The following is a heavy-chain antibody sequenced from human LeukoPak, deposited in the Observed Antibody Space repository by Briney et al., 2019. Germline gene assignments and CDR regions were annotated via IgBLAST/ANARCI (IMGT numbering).Heavy chain of an antibody. V-gene: IGHV4-34*01. J-gene: IGHJ4*02. CDR1: GGSISSYY. Sequence: SETLSLTCTVSGGSISSYYWSWIRQPPGKGLEWIGEINHSGSTNYNPSLKSRVTISVDTSKNQFSLKLSSVTAADTAVYYCARDNGVPAALSSWGQGTLVTVSS. CDR3: ARDNGVPAALSS. CDR2: INHSGST. D-gene: IGHD2-2*01.